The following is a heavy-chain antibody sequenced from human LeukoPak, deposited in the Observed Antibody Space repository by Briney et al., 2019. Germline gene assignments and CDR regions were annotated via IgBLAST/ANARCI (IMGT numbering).Heavy chain of an antibody. CDR1: GFTFSSYW. CDR3: VRKFATGD. D-gene: IGHD1-14*01. CDR2: VKSDGTAT. V-gene: IGHV3-74*01. Sequence: PGGSLRLSCAASGFTFSSYWMHWVRQAQGTGLVWVSSVKSDGTATNYADSVKGRFTISRDNAKNTLYLQMNSLRVEDTAVYYCVRKFATGDWGQGTLVTVSS. J-gene: IGHJ4*02.